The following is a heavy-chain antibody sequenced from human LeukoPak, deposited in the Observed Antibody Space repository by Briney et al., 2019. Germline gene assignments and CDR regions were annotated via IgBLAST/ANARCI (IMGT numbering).Heavy chain of an antibody. D-gene: IGHD4-17*01. Sequence: AETLSLTCTVSGGSLSSYYWSWIRQPPGKGLERIGYIYYSGSTDYNPSLKSRVTISADTSKNQFSLRLSSVTAADTAVYYCARRGIGYGDYLDYWGQGTLVTVSS. J-gene: IGHJ4*02. V-gene: IGHV4-59*01. CDR3: ARRGIGYGDYLDY. CDR1: GGSLSSYY. CDR2: IYYSGST.